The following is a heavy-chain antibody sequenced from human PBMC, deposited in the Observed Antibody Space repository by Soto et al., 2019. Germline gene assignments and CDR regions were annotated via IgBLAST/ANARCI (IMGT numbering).Heavy chain of an antibody. Sequence: ASVKVSCKASGYTFTSYDINWVRQATGQGLEWMGWMNPNSGNTGYAQKFQGRVTMTRNTSISTAYMELSSLRSEDTAVYYCARRKYYDFWSGYYVGWFDPWGQGTLVTVSS. D-gene: IGHD3-3*01. CDR1: GYTFTSYD. V-gene: IGHV1-8*01. CDR3: ARRKYYDFWSGYYVGWFDP. CDR2: MNPNSGNT. J-gene: IGHJ5*02.